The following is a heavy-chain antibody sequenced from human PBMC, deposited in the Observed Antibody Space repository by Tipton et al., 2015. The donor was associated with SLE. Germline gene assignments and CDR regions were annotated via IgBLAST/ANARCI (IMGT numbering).Heavy chain of an antibody. Sequence: TLSLTCAVSGGSISSGGYSWSWIRQPPGKGLEWIGYIYHSGSTYYNPSLKSRVTISVDRSKNQFSLKLSSVTAADTAVYYCAILEMATSTVDYWGQGTLVTVSS. D-gene: IGHD5-24*01. CDR2: IYHSGST. CDR1: GGSISSGGYS. V-gene: IGHV4-30-2*01. CDR3: AILEMATSTVDY. J-gene: IGHJ4*02.